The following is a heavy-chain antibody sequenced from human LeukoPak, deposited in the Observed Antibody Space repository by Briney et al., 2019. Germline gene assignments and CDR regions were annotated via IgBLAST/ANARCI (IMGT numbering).Heavy chain of an antibody. Sequence: GGSLRLSCAASGFTFSSYWMSWVRQAPGKGLEWVSSISSSSSYIYYADSVKGRFTISRDNAKNSLYLQMNSLRAEDTAVYYCARYPYSYGYPPDYWGQGTLVTVSS. J-gene: IGHJ4*02. CDR1: GFTFSSYW. V-gene: IGHV3-21*01. CDR2: ISSSSSYI. CDR3: ARYPYSYGYPPDY. D-gene: IGHD5-18*01.